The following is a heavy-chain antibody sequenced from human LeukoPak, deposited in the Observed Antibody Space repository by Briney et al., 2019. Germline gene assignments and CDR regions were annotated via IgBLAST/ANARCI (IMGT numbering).Heavy chain of an antibody. CDR3: TRSYLMIDPFDP. CDR2: INPSEGGA. Sequence: ASVKVSCKTSEYTTYYIHWVRQAPGQGLEWMGLINPSEGGAWYAQNFQGRVTMTRDTSTSTVYMELSSLRSEDTAVYYCTRSYLMIDPFDPWGQGTLVTVSS. CDR1: EYTTYY. V-gene: IGHV1-46*01. J-gene: IGHJ5*02. D-gene: IGHD3-22*01.